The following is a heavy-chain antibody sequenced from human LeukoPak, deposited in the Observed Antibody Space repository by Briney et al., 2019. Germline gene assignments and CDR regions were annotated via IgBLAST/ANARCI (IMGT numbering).Heavy chain of an antibody. Sequence: EPSETLSLTCAVYGGSFSGYYWSWIRQPPGKGLEWIGEINHSGSTNYNPSLKSRVTISVDTSKNQFSLKLSSVTAADTAVYYCARGFGYCINGVCYTVFRPPYFDYWGQGTLVTVSS. D-gene: IGHD2-8*01. CDR3: ARGFGYCINGVCYTVFRPPYFDY. CDR2: INHSGST. V-gene: IGHV4-34*01. CDR1: GGSFSGYY. J-gene: IGHJ4*02.